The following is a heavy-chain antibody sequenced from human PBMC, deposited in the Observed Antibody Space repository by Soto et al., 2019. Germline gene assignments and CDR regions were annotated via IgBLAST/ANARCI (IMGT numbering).Heavy chain of an antibody. CDR3: ATWAGYCSGGSCYKDYYGMGV. CDR2: IYPGDSDT. CDR1: GYSFTSYW. Sequence: GESLKISCKGSGYSFTSYWIGWVRQMPGKGLEWMGIIYPGDSDTRYSPSFQGQVTISADKSISTAYLQWSSLKASDTAMYYCATWAGYCSGGSCYKDYYGMGVWGQGTTVTVSS. J-gene: IGHJ6*02. V-gene: IGHV5-51*01. D-gene: IGHD2-15*01.